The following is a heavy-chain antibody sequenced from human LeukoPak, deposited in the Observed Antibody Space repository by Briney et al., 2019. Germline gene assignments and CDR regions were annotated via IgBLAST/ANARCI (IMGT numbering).Heavy chain of an antibody. V-gene: IGHV3-23*01. CDR3: AKDLVVAAPYGRFDY. J-gene: IGHJ4*02. D-gene: IGHD2-15*01. CDR2: ISGNGVST. CDR1: GFIFSSYA. Sequence: PGGSLRLSCAASGFIFSSYAMSWVRQAPGKGLEWISGISGNGVSTYYADSVKGRFTISRDNSKNTLYLQMNSLRAEDTAVYYCAKDLVVAAPYGRFDYWGQGTLVTVSS.